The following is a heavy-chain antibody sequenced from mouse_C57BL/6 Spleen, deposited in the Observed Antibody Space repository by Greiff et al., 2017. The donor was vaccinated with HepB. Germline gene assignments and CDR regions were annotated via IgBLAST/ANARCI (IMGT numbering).Heavy chain of an antibody. J-gene: IGHJ3*01. V-gene: IGHV1-15*01. D-gene: IGHD1-2*01. Sequence: VQLQQSGAELVRPGASVTLSCKASGYTFTDYEMHWVKQTPVHGLEWIGAIDPETGGTAYNQKFKGKAILTADKSSSTAYMELHSLTSEDSAVYYCTRGYYGAWFAYWGQGTLVTVSA. CDR1: GYTFTDYE. CDR2: IDPETGGT. CDR3: TRGYYGAWFAY.